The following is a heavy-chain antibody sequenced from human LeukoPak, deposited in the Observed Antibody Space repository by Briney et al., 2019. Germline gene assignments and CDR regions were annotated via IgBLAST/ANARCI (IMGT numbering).Heavy chain of an antibody. CDR1: RYSFTSTW. V-gene: IGHV5-51*01. CDR3: ARFSVGGTYYSNY. CDR2: IYPGDSDT. J-gene: IGHJ4*02. Sequence: PGESLKISCWGSRYSFTSTWNLCVRQMPGKGLEWMGIIYPGDSDTRYSPSFQGQVTISADKSISTAYLQWSSLKASDTAMYYCARFSVGGTYYSNYWGQGTLVSVSS. D-gene: IGHD1-26*01.